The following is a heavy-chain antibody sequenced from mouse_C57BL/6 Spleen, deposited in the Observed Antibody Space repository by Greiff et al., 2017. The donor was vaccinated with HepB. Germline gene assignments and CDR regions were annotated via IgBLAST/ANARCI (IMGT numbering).Heavy chain of an antibody. J-gene: IGHJ1*03. D-gene: IGHD1-1*01. CDR1: GYTFTSYW. CDR2: IYPSDSET. CDR3: ASYYYGSSDWYFDV. Sequence: QVQLQQSGAELVRPGSSVKLSCKASGYTFTSYWMDWVKQRPGQGLEWIGNIYPSDSETHYNQKFKDKATLTVDKSSSTAYMQLSSLTSEDSAVYYCASYYYGSSDWYFDVWGTGTTVTVSS. V-gene: IGHV1-61*01.